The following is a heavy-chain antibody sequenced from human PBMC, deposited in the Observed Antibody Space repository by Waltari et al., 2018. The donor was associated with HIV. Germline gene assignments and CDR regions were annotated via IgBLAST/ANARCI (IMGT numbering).Heavy chain of an antibody. CDR1: GFTFSDAW. D-gene: IGHD1-7*01. CDR2: IKSKTDGGTV. J-gene: IGHJ4*02. V-gene: IGHV3-15*02. CDR3: TTGFSWNSRYFDY. Sequence: EVPLVESGGALVEPGASLTLSCAASGFTFSDAWMRWARQAPGKGLKWVGRIKSKTDGGTVEFAAPVKGRFTISRDDSRDMFYLHMNSLKTEDTAVYYCTTGFSWNSRYFDYWGQGTLVTVSP.